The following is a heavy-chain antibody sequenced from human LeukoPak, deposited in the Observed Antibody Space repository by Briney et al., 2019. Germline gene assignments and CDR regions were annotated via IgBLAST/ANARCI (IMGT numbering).Heavy chain of an antibody. CDR3: ARVVGDGYGLDY. CDR2: IYHSGST. CDR1: GGSISTYY. J-gene: IGHJ4*02. Sequence: SETLSLTCTVSGGSISTYYWNWIRQPPGKGLEWIGYIYHSGSTNYNPSLQSRVTISVDTSKNQFSLNLNSVTAADTAVYYCARVVGDGYGLDYWGQGTLVTVSS. D-gene: IGHD5-24*01. V-gene: IGHV4-59*01.